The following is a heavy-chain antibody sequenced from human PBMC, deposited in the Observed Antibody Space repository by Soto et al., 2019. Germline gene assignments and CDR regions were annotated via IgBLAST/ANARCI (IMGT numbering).Heavy chain of an antibody. CDR1: GFTFSSYS. Sequence: VQLVESGGGLVQPGGSLRLSCAASGFTFSSYSMNWVRQAPGKGLEWVSYISSSSSTIYYADSVKGRFTISRDNAKNSLYLQMNSLRAEDTAVYYCARVGSGYSGYELSEDAFDIWGQGTMVTVSS. J-gene: IGHJ3*02. D-gene: IGHD5-12*01. V-gene: IGHV3-48*01. CDR2: ISSSSSTI. CDR3: ARVGSGYSGYELSEDAFDI.